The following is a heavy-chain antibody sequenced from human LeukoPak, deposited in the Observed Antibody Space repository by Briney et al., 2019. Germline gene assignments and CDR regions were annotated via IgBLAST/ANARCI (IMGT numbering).Heavy chain of an antibody. CDR2: IYTSGST. CDR3: ASETLDYGDSAFGY. Sequence: PSQTLSLTCTVSGGSISSGSYYWRWIRQPAGKGLEWSGRIYTSGSTNYNPSLKSRVTISVDTSKNQFSLKLSSVTAADTAVYYCASETLDYGDSAFGYWGQGTLVTVSS. J-gene: IGHJ4*02. CDR1: GGSISSGSYY. D-gene: IGHD4-17*01. V-gene: IGHV4-61*02.